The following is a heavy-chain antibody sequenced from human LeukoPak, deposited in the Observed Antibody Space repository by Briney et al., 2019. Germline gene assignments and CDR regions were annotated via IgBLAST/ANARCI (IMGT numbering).Heavy chain of an antibody. CDR1: GYTFTSYY. CDR3: ARTYSKDYYYYYMDV. CDR2: INPSGGST. V-gene: IGHV1-46*01. J-gene: IGHJ6*03. Sequence: ASVKVSCKASGYTFTSYYMHWVRQAPGQGLEWMGIINPSGGSTSYAQKFQGRVTMTRDMSTSTVYMELSSLRSEDTAVYYCARTYSKDYYYYYMDVWGKGTTVTASS. D-gene: IGHD6-13*01.